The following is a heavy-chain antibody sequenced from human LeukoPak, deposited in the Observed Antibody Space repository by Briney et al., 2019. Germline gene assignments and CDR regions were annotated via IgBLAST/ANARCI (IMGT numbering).Heavy chain of an antibody. CDR1: GFTFDDYT. J-gene: IGHJ4*02. V-gene: IGHV3-43*01. D-gene: IGHD3-9*01. Sequence: GGSLRLSCAASGFTFDDYTMHWVRQAPGKGLEWVSLISWDGGSTYYADSVKGRFTISRDNGKNSLYLQMNSLRTEDTALYYCAKGLRYFDRLSPLEYWGQGTLVTVSS. CDR2: ISWDGGST. CDR3: AKGLRYFDRLSPLEY.